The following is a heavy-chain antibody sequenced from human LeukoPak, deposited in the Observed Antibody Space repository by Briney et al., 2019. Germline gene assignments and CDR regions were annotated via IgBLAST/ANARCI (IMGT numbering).Heavy chain of an antibody. CDR1: GYSISSGYY. V-gene: IGHV4-38-2*01. Sequence: SETQSLTCAVSGYSISSGYYWGWIRQPPGKGLEWIGCIYHSGSTYYNPSLKSRVTISVDTSKNQLTLKLSSVTAADTAVYYCARSLVATSVDWCDPWGQGTLVTVSS. J-gene: IGHJ5*02. CDR2: IYHSGST. CDR3: ARSLVATSVDWCDP. D-gene: IGHD5-12*01.